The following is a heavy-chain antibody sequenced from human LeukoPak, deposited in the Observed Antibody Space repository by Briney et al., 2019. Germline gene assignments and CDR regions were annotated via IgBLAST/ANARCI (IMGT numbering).Heavy chain of an antibody. CDR1: GFTFSSYP. J-gene: IGHJ4*02. CDR2: ISYDGSNK. D-gene: IGHD6-19*01. V-gene: IGHV3-30*04. Sequence: SGGSLRLSCAASGFTFSSYPMHWVRQAPGKGLEWVAVISYDGSNKYYADSVKGRFTISRGNSKNTLYLQMNSLRAEDTAVYYCARGPITVAGWFDYWGQGTLVTVSS. CDR3: ARGPITVAGWFDY.